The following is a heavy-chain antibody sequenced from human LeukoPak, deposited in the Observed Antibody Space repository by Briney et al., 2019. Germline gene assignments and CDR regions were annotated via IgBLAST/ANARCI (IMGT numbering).Heavy chain of an antibody. CDR2: ISSSSSYI. CDR1: GFTFSSYS. CDR3: ASIVGATFDY. D-gene: IGHD1-26*01. V-gene: IGHV3-21*01. Sequence: PGGSLRLSCAASGFTFSSYSMNWVRQAPGKGLEWVSSISSSSSYIYYADSVKGRFTISSDNAKNSLYLQMNSLRAEDTAVYYCASIVGATFDYWGQGTLVTVSS. J-gene: IGHJ4*02.